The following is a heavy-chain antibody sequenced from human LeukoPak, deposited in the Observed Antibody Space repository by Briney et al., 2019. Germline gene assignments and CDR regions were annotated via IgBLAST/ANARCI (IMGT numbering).Heavy chain of an antibody. J-gene: IGHJ4*02. D-gene: IGHD1-26*01. CDR1: GFTFSSYW. CDR3: ARGDSGSSFDY. CDR2: ISYDGSNK. V-gene: IGHV3-30-3*01. Sequence: GGSLRLSCAASGFTFSSYWMHWVRQAPGEGLEWVAVISYDGSNKYYADSVKGRFTISRDNSKNTLYLQMNSLRAEDTAVYYCARGDSGSSFDYWGQGTLVTVSS.